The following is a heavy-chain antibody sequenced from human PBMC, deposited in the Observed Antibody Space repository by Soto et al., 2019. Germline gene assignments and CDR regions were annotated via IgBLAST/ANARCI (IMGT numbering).Heavy chain of an antibody. D-gene: IGHD6-19*01. Sequence: SETLSLTCGVYGGSFRNYYWIWVRQPPGKGLEWIGEVNHSGEATYNPSLQSRITISLDTSNSQFSLKLTSVTAADTGIYYCVRANLRSGWTFDHWGQGTAVTVSS. J-gene: IGHJ4*02. V-gene: IGHV4-34*01. CDR2: VNHSGEA. CDR3: VRANLRSGWTFDH. CDR1: GGSFRNYY.